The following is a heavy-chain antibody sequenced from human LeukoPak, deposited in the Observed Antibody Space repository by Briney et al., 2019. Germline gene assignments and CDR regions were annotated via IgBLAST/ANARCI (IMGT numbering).Heavy chain of an antibody. V-gene: IGHV4-34*01. D-gene: IGHD3-22*01. CDR3: ARRPYYYDSNYYFHPYDY. CDR2: INHNGGT. Sequence: PSETLSLTCAVYGGSFSGYYWTWIRQSPGKGLEWIGEINHNGGTNYNPSLKSRVTMSVDTSKNQFSLKLSSVTAADTAVFYCARRPYYYDSNYYFHPYDYWGQGTLVTVSS. CDR1: GGSFSGYY. J-gene: IGHJ4*02.